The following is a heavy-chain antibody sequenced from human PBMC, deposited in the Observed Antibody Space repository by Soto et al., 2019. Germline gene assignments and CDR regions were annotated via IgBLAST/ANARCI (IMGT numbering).Heavy chain of an antibody. CDR1: GGSVSDKTYY. J-gene: IGHJ4*02. CDR3: ARTTAVPNTPRSRYFFDY. Sequence: PSETLALTCSVSGGSVSDKTYYWSWIRQPPWNRLEWILYVYYSWTTNYNPSLNSRVTISLYLSNNLFSLILSSVTTADTALYYCARTTAVPNTPRSRYFFDYWGQGPLVPVS. CDR2: VYYSWTT. D-gene: IGHD4-17*01. V-gene: IGHV4-61*01.